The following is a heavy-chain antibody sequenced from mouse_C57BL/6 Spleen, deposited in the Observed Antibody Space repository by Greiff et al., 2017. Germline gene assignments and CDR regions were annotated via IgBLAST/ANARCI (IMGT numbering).Heavy chain of an antibody. V-gene: IGHV1-59*01. Sequence: QVQLQQPGAELVRPGTSVKLSCKASGYTFTSYWMHWVKQRPGQGLEWIGVIDPSDSYTNYNQKFKGKATLTVDKSSSTAYKQLSSLTSEDSAVYYCAMGDYYAMDDWGQGTSVTVSS. CDR2: IDPSDSYT. J-gene: IGHJ4*01. CDR3: AMGDYYAMDD. CDR1: GYTFTSYW.